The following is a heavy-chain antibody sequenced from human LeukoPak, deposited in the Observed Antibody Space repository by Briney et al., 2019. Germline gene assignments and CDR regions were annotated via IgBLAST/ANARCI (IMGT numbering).Heavy chain of an antibody. D-gene: IGHD6-19*01. V-gene: IGHV3-23*01. CDR2: ISVGGAAT. CDR1: GVIFSNYA. Sequence: PGGSLRLSCAVPGVIFSNYAMAWVRHAPGKGLEWVSTISVGGAATYYADSVKGRYTISRDNSKTTVFLQMNSLRAEDTAVHYCAKFAGDSSGLYSYCGYWGQGTLVTVSS. CDR3: AKFAGDSSGLYSYCGY. J-gene: IGHJ4*02.